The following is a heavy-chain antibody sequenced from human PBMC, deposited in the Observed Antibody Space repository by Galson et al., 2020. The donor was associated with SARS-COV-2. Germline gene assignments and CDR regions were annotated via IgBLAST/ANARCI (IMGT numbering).Heavy chain of an antibody. CDR2: IYHSGST. V-gene: IGHV4-30-2*01. J-gene: IGHJ4*02. CDR1: GGSISSGGYS. CDR3: ARGGLGYYDSSGYYYETTGGPFDY. Sequence: SETLSLTCAVSGGSISSGGYSWSWIRQPPGKGLEWIGYIYHSGSTYYNPSLKSRVTISVDRSKNQFSLKLSSVTAADTAVYYCARGGLGYYDSSGYYYETTGGPFDYWGQGTLVTVSS. D-gene: IGHD3-22*01.